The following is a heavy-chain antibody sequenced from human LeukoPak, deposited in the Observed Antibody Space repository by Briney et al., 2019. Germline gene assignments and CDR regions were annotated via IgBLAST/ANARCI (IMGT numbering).Heavy chain of an antibody. CDR2: IYWDDDK. CDR1: GFSLSTSGVG. D-gene: IGHD3-10*01. CDR3: AHSGQSYSGSYYNGDSWFDP. Sequence: SGPTLVNPTQTLTLTCTFSGFSLSTSGVGVGWIRQPPGKALEWLALIYWDDDKRYSPSLKSRLTITKDTSKNQVVLTMTNMDPVDTATYYCAHSGQSYSGSYYNGDSWFDPWGQGTLVTVSS. J-gene: IGHJ5*02. V-gene: IGHV2-5*02.